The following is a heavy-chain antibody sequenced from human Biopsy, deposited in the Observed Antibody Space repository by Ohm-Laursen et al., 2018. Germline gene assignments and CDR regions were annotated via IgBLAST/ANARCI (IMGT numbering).Heavy chain of an antibody. CDR2: IREHGNEE. D-gene: IGHD4-11*01. Sequence: SLRLSCTASGITLNSDWMSWVRQAPGKGLEWVAIIREHGNEEFYVDSVKGRFTISGDNARDSVYLQMNSLRAEDTAIYYCARGNGPSAWGQGTLVTVSS. CDR1: GITLNSDW. V-gene: IGHV3-7*04. CDR3: ARGNGPSA. J-gene: IGHJ5*02.